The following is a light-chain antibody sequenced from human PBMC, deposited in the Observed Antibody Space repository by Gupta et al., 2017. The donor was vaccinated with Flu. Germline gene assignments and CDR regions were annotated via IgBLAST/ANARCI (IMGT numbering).Light chain of an antibody. Sequence: EIVLTQSPATLSLSPGERATLSCRASQSVSSYLAWYQQKPGQAPRLLSYDASNRATGIPARFSGSGSGTDFTLTISSLEPEDFAVYYCQQRSNWPPEITCGQGTRLEMK. CDR1: QSVSSY. J-gene: IGKJ5*01. CDR2: DAS. V-gene: IGKV3-11*01. CDR3: QQRSNWPPEIT.